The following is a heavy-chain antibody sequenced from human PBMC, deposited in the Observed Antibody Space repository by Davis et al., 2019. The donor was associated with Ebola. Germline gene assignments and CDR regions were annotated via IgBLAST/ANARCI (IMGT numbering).Heavy chain of an antibody. Sequence: MPSETLSLTCTVSGGSINHGEYSWSWIRQPPGKGLEWIGYIYYLGNTYYSSSLKSRVTMSVDRSKNQFSLNLTSVTAADTAVYYCVRVFHTSGSHTGPPNNYYFDHWGQGTLVTVSS. CDR2: IYYLGNT. J-gene: IGHJ4*02. CDR1: GGSINHGEYS. CDR3: VRVFHTSGSHTGPPNNYYFDH. D-gene: IGHD6-19*01. V-gene: IGHV4-30-2*01.